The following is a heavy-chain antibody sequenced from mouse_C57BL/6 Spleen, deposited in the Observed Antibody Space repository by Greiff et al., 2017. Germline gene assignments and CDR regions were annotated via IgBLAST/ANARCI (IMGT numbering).Heavy chain of an antibody. CDR1: GFSLTSYA. V-gene: IGHV2-9-1*01. CDR2: IWTGGGT. D-gene: IGHD2-5*01. CDR3: AKSFYSKEGAMDC. J-gene: IGHJ4*01. Sequence: QVQLQQSGPGLVAPSQSLSITCTVSGFSLTSYAISWVRQPPGKGLEWLGVIWTGGGTNYNSALKSRLSIIKDNSKSQMFLKMNSLQTNDTARYYCAKSFYSKEGAMDCWGQGTSVTVSS.